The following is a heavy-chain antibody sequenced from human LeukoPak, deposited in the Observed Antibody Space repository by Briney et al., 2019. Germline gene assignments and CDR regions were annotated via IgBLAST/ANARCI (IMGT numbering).Heavy chain of an antibody. D-gene: IGHD7-27*01. CDR3: AKDILNWEFDY. V-gene: IGHV3-23*01. J-gene: IGHJ4*02. CDR2: SGSDGGR. CDR1: GFTLSNNA. Sequence: PGGSLRLSCAASGFTLSNNAMSWVRQAPGMGLEWVSASGSDGGRYYADSVKGRFTISRDNSKNTLYLEMNRLRSEDTAAYYCAKDILNWEFDYWGQGTLVTVSS.